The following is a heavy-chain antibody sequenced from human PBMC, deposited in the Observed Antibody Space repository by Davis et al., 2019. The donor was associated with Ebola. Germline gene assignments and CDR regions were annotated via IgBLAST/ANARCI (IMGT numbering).Heavy chain of an antibody. J-gene: IGHJ4*02. CDR3: AKGGGGSCYSADDY. Sequence: PGGSLRLSCAASGFTFSSYSMNWVRQAPGKGLEWVSSISSSSSYIYYADSVKGRFTISRDNAKNSLYLQMSSLRAEDTAVYYCAKGGGGSCYSADDYWGQGTLVTVSS. D-gene: IGHD2-15*01. CDR1: GFTFSSYS. V-gene: IGHV3-21*04. CDR2: ISSSSSYI.